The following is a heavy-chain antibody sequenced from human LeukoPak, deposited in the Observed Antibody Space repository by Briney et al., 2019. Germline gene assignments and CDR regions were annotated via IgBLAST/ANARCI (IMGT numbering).Heavy chain of an antibody. D-gene: IGHD6-19*01. J-gene: IGHJ3*02. CDR3: ARGLLNRSVAGRLWAFDI. Sequence: SETLSLTCTVSGYSISSGYYWGWIRQPPGKGLEWIGSIYHSGSTYYNPSLKSRVTVSVDTSKNQFSLQLRSVTAADTAVYYCARGLLNRSVAGRLWAFDIWGQGTMVTVSS. CDR1: GYSISSGYY. V-gene: IGHV4-38-2*02. CDR2: IYHSGST.